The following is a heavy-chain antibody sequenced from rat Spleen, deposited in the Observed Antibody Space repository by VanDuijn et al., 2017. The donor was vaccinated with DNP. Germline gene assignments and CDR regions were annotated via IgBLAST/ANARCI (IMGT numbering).Heavy chain of an antibody. V-gene: IGHV5-27*01. CDR2: ISTSGTRT. J-gene: IGHJ2*01. CDR1: GFTFGNSY. Sequence: EVQLVESGGGLVQPGGSLTLSCAASGFTFGNSYMAWVRQAPKEGLEWVATISTSGTRTYYPDSVKGRFTISRDNAKSALYLQMDSLRSEDTATYYCSTGRGGPDYWGQGVMVTVSS. D-gene: IGHD1-11*01. CDR3: STGRGGPDY.